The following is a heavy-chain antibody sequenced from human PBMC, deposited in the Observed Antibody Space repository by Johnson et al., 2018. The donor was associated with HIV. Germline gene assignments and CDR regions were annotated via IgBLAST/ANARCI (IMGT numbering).Heavy chain of an antibody. J-gene: IGHJ3*02. D-gene: IGHD1-20*01. CDR1: GFTFSDYY. CDR3: TRDSGITGTTGDAFDI. V-gene: IGHV3-11*01. CDR2: ISSSGYTI. Sequence: QEQLVESGGGLVQPGGSLRLSCAASGFTFSDYYMGWIRQAPGKGLEWISYISSSGYTINYADSVKGRFTVSRDNAENSLFLQMNSLRAEDTALYYCTRDSGITGTTGDAFDIWGQGTMVTVSS.